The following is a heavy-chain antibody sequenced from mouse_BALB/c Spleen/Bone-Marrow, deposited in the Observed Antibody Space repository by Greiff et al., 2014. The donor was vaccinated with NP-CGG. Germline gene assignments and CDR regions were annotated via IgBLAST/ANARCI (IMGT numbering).Heavy chain of an antibody. J-gene: IGHJ4*01. CDR2: ISYSGST. D-gene: IGHD3-1*01. V-gene: IGHV3-8*02. CDR1: GDSITSGY. Sequence: EVQRVESGPSLVEPSQTLSLTCSVTGDSITSGYWNWIRKFPGNKLEYMGYISYSGSTYYNPSLKSRISITRDTSKNLYYLQLNSVTTKDTATYYCARSGSSGYHYYAMDYWGQGTSVTVSS. CDR3: ARSGSSGYHYYAMDY.